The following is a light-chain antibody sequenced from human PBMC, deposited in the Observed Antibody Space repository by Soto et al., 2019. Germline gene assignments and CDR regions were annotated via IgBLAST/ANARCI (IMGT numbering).Light chain of an antibody. V-gene: IGKV3-11*01. CDR3: QQYNNWPPWT. CDR2: DAS. J-gene: IGKJ1*01. Sequence: EIVLTQSPATLSLSPGERATLSCRASQSVSSYLAWYGQKPGQAPQRLIYDASNSATAIPARFSGSGSGTDFTLTISSLQSEDFAVYYCQQYNNWPPWTFGQGTKVDIK. CDR1: QSVSSY.